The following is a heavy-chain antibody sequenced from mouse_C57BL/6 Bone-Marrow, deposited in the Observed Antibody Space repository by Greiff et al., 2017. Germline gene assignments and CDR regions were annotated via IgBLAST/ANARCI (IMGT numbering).Heavy chain of an antibody. CDR2: INPSSGYT. D-gene: IGHD2-1*01. J-gene: IGHJ4*01. CDR3: ARSFYFYAMDY. Sequence: QVQLQQSGAELARPGASVKMSCTASGYTFTSYTMHWVKQRPGQGLEWIGYINPSSGYTKYNQKFKDKATLTADKSSSTAYMQLSSLTSEDSAVYYCARSFYFYAMDYWGQGTSVTVSS. V-gene: IGHV1-4*01. CDR1: GYTFTSYT.